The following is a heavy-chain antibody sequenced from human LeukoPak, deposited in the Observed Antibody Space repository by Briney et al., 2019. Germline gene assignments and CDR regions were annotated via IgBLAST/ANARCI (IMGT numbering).Heavy chain of an antibody. CDR2: IYYSGST. CDR1: GGSISGYY. CDR3: ARRLYGDLPFDY. V-gene: IGHV4-59*08. D-gene: IGHD4-17*01. J-gene: IGHJ4*02. Sequence: SETLSLTCTVSGGSISGYYWSWIRQPPGKTLEWIGYIYYSGSTNYNPSLKSRVTISVDTSKNQFSLKLTSVTAADTAVYYCARRLYGDLPFDYWGQGTLVTVSS.